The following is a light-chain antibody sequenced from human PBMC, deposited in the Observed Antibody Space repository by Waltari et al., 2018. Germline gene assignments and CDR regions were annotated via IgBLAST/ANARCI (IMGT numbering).Light chain of an antibody. V-gene: IGKV1-39*01. CDR3: QQSYNTPRT. CDR1: QSISIY. CDR2: NAS. J-gene: IGKJ2*02. Sequence: DIQMTQSPSSLSASVGDRVTVTCRASQSISIYLNWYQQKPGKAPKLLIYNASRLQSGVPSRFSGSGSGTDFTLTIISLQPEDFATYYCQQSYNTPRTFGQGTKLEI.